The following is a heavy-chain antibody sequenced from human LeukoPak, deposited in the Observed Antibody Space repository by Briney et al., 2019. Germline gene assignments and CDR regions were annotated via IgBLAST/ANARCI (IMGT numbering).Heavy chain of an antibody. Sequence: PSETLSLTCTVSGGSISSYYWSWIRQPPGKGLEWIGYIYYSGSTNYNPSLKSRVTISVDTSKNQFSLKLSSVTAADTAVYYCARATPPYNWNYFDYWGQGTLVTVSS. D-gene: IGHD1-20*01. CDR3: ARATPPYNWNYFDY. J-gene: IGHJ4*02. CDR1: GGSISSYY. V-gene: IGHV4-59*01. CDR2: IYYSGST.